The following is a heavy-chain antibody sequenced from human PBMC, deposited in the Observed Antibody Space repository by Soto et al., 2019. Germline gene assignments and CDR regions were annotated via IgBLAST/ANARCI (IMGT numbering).Heavy chain of an antibody. J-gene: IGHJ4*02. CDR1: GYTFTSYG. Sequence: VASVKVSCKASGYTFTSYGISWVRQAPGQGLEWMGWISAYNGNTNYAQKLQGRVTMTTDTSTSTAYMELRSLRSDDTAVYYCARDQLGYCSSTSCLSDYWGQGTLVTVSS. D-gene: IGHD2-2*01. CDR2: ISAYNGNT. V-gene: IGHV1-18*04. CDR3: ARDQLGYCSSTSCLSDY.